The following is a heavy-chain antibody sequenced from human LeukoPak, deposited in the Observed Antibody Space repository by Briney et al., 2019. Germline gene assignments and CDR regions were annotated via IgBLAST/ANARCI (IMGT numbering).Heavy chain of an antibody. D-gene: IGHD3-10*01. J-gene: IGHJ4*02. CDR1: GDSVSNSDYY. Sequence: SSETLSLTCSVSGDSVSNSDYYWCWIRQPPGKGLEFIGSIYYSGSTYYNPSLESRVTIAMDMSRNQVSLRLSSVTAADTAVYYCARDHWPYGSGSYTEWGQGILVTVSS. V-gene: IGHV4-39*07. CDR3: ARDHWPYGSGSYTE. CDR2: IYYSGST.